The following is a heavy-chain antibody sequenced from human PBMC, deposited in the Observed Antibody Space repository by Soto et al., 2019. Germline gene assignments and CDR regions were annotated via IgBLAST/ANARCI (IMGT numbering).Heavy chain of an antibody. Sequence: GGSLRLSCAASGFTFSSYSMNWVRQAPGKGLEWVSYISSSSSTIYYADSVKGRFTISRDNAKNSLYLQMNSLRAEDTAVYYCARGADDYTSKGLLPRYYYYYYYMDVWGKGTTVTVSS. CDR1: GFTFSSYS. D-gene: IGHD3-22*01. CDR2: ISSSSSTI. J-gene: IGHJ6*03. CDR3: ARGADDYTSKGLLPRYYYYYYYMDV. V-gene: IGHV3-48*01.